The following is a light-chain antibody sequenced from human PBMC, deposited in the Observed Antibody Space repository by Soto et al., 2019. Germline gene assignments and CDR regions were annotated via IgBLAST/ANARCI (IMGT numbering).Light chain of an antibody. CDR1: QRLLHSNGNNF. J-gene: IGKJ2*01. CDR3: MQALQTPYT. CDR2: LGS. V-gene: IGKV2-28*01. Sequence: VMTQSPPSLTVTPGEPASISCRSSQRLLHSNGNNFLDWYLQKPGQSPQLLIYLGSNRASGVHDRVSGSGAGTDFTLKISRVEAEDVGVYYCMQALQTPYTFGQGTKLEIK.